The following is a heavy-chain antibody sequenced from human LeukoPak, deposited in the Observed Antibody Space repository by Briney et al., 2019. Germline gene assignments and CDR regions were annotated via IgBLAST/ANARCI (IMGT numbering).Heavy chain of an antibody. V-gene: IGHV4-34*01. CDR2: INHSGST. D-gene: IGHD1-26*01. CDR1: GGSFSGYY. J-gene: IGHJ4*02. CDR3: ARAYSGSYYVFDY. Sequence: PSETLSLTCAVYGGSFSGYYWSWIRQPPGKGLEWIGEINHSGSTNYNPSLKSRVTISVDTSKNPFSLKLSSVTAADTAVYYCARAYSGSYYVFDYWGQGTLVTVSS.